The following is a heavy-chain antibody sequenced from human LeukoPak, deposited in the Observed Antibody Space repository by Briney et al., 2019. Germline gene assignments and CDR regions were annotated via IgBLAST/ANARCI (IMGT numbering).Heavy chain of an antibody. CDR3: VKDGGSSGHYYMDV. J-gene: IGHJ6*03. V-gene: IGHV3-23*01. Sequence: GGSLRLSCVASGFTFSAYAMSWVRQVPGKGLEWVSTITGSGGNTYYADSVKGPFTISRDNSKNTLYLQMNSLRVEDTAVYCCVKDGGSSGHYYMDVWGKGTTVTVSS. D-gene: IGHD6-6*01. CDR2: ITGSGGNT. CDR1: GFTFSAYA.